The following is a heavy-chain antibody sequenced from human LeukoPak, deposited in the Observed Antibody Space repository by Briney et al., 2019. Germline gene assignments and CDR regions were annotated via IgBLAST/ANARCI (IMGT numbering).Heavy chain of an antibody. CDR3: ARVVHLFCTKIGCYVGAFDV. V-gene: IGHV6-1*01. J-gene: IGHJ3*01. CDR1: GDSVSNNSVV. CDR2: AYYRSKWFI. Sequence: SQTLSLTCFISGDSVSNNSVVWNWIRQSPSGGLEWLGRAYYRSKWFIDYALSVKSRITINPDTSKNQLSLQLNSVTPEDTAIYFCARVVHLFCTKIGCYVGAFDVWGQGSMVSVSS. D-gene: IGHD2-2*01.